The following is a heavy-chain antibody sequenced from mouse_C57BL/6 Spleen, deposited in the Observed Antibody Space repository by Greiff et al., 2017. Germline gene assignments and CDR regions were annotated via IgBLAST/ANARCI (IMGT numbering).Heavy chain of an antibody. CDR1: GYTFTTYH. CDR2: FHPYNDDT. Sequence: VQLQQSGAELVKPGASVKMSCTASGYTFTTYHIEWMKQNHGKSLEWIGNFHPYNDDTKYNEKFKGKATLTVEKSSSTVYLELSRVTDDDSAVYVCARIYSNYEPWCAYWGQGTLVTVPA. CDR3: ARIYSNYEPWCAY. D-gene: IGHD2-5*01. V-gene: IGHV1-47*01. J-gene: IGHJ3*01.